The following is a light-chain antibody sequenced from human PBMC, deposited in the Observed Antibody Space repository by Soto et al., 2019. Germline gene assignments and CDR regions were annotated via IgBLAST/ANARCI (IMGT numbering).Light chain of an antibody. V-gene: IGKV1-5*03. CDR1: QTNSRW. J-gene: IGKJ2*01. Sequence: DVPMTQSTSTLSGSVGDRVTITCRASQTNSRWLAWYEQKPGKAPKLLICKASRLESGVPSSFSGSGSETEFTLTMSSLQPENCAIYYCQLYKIYLYTFGQ. CDR2: KAS. CDR3: QLYKIYLYT.